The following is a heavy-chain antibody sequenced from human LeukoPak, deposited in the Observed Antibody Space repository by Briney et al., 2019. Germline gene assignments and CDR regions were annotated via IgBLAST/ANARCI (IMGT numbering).Heavy chain of an antibody. CDR1: GFTFSSYG. CDR2: IWYDGSHK. D-gene: IGHD3-10*01. V-gene: IGHV3-33*01. Sequence: GGSLRLSCAASGFTFSSYGMHWVRQAPGKGLEWVAVIWYDGSHKYYADSVKGRFTISRDNSKNTLHLQMNSLRAEDTAVYYCARDLLLWFGELSGDSDYWDQGTLVTVSS. CDR3: ARDLLLWFGELSGDSDY. J-gene: IGHJ4*02.